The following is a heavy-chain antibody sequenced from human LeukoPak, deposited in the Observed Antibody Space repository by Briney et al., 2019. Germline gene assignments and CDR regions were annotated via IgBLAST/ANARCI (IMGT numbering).Heavy chain of an antibody. J-gene: IGHJ5*02. CDR2: ISYDGSNK. CDR1: GFTFSSYA. Sequence: GGSLRLSCAASGFTFSSYAMHWVRQAPGKGLEWVAVISYDGSNKYYADSVKGRFTISRDNSKNTLYLQMNSLRAEDTAVYYCARDLRPSGWYVPWFDPWGQGTLVTVSS. V-gene: IGHV3-30*04. CDR3: ARDLRPSGWYVPWFDP. D-gene: IGHD6-19*01.